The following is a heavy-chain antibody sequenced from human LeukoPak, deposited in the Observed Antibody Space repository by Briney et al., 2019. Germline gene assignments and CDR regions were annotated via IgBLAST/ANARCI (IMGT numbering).Heavy chain of an antibody. Sequence: PSETLSLTCTVSGYSISSGYYWGWIRPPPGKGLEWIGSIYHSGSTYYNPSLKSRVTISVDTSKNQFSLKLSSVTAADTAVYYCARGDFGFDPWGQGTLVTVSS. D-gene: IGHD3-16*01. CDR1: GYSISSGYY. V-gene: IGHV4-38-2*02. J-gene: IGHJ5*02. CDR3: ARGDFGFDP. CDR2: IYHSGST.